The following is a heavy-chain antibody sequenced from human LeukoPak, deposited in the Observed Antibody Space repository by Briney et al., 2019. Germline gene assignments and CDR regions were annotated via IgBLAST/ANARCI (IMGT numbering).Heavy chain of an antibody. D-gene: IGHD2-2*01. Sequence: SETLSLTCTVSGGSISSYYWSWIRQPPGKGLEWIGYIYYSGSTNYNPSLKSRVTISVDTSKNQFSLKLSSVTAADTALYYCAGRGSSSGTFDIWGPGTFVTVSS. J-gene: IGHJ3*02. CDR1: GGSISSYY. CDR2: IYYSGST. CDR3: AGRGSSSGTFDI. V-gene: IGHV4-59*08.